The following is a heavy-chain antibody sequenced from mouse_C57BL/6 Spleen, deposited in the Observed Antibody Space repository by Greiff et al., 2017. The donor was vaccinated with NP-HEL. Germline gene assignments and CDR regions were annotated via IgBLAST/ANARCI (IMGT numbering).Heavy chain of an antibody. J-gene: IGHJ3*01. CDR1: GYTFTSYW. D-gene: IGHD1-1*01. CDR2: IDPSDSYT. Sequence: QVQLQQPGAELVMPGASVKLSCKASGYTFTSYWMHWVKQRPGQGLEWIGEIDPSDSYTNYNQKFKGKSTLTVDKSSSTAYMQLSSLTSEDSAVYYCARTPYGSSSWFAYWGQGTLVTVSA. V-gene: IGHV1-69*01. CDR3: ARTPYGSSSWFAY.